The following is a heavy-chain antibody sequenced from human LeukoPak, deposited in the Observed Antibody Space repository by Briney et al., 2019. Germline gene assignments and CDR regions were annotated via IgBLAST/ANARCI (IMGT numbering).Heavy chain of an antibody. CDR3: ARGGPAITMVRGVNVYYFGY. V-gene: IGHV3-30*03. CDR2: ISYDGSNK. D-gene: IGHD3-10*01. Sequence: GSLRLSCAASGSTFSSYGMHWVRQAPGKGLEWVAVISYDGSNKYYADSVKGRFTISRDNSKNTLYLQMNSLRAEDTAVYYCARGGPAITMVRGVNVYYFGYWGQGTLVTVSS. CDR1: GSTFSSYG. J-gene: IGHJ4*02.